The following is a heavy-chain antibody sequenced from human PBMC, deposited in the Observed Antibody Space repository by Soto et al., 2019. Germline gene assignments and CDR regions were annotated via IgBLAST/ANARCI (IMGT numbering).Heavy chain of an antibody. CDR2: IDPSDSYT. Sequence: GESLKISCKGSGYSFTSYWISWVRQMPGKGTEWMGRIDPSDSYTNYSPSFQGHVTISADKSISTAYLQWSSLKASDTAMYYCARPRYYIAAAVVYGMDVCGQGTTVTVSS. D-gene: IGHD6-13*01. J-gene: IGHJ6*02. CDR1: GYSFTSYW. CDR3: ARPRYYIAAAVVYGMDV. V-gene: IGHV5-10-1*01.